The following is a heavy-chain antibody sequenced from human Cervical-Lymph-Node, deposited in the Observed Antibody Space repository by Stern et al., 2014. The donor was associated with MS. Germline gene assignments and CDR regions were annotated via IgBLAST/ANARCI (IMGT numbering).Heavy chain of an antibody. D-gene: IGHD4-17*01. V-gene: IGHV3-48*02. CDR1: GFPFNSYS. CDR2: ISSSSSTI. Sequence: EVQLVQSGGGLVQPGGSLRLSCAVSGFPFNSYSMNWVRQAPGKGLEWVSYISSSSSTIYYADSVKGRFTISRDNAKNSLYLQMNSLRDEDTAVYYCARAVTTVSDSYFDYWGQGTLVTVSS. J-gene: IGHJ4*02. CDR3: ARAVTTVSDSYFDY.